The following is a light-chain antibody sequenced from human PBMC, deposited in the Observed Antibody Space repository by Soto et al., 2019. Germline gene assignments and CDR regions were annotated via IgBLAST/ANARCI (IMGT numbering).Light chain of an antibody. J-gene: IGLJ1*01. CDR2: KNN. V-gene: IGLV1-44*01. CDR3: AARDAGLNGYG. CDR1: STNIGTNT. Sequence: SVLTQPPSASATPGQRVTISCYGSSTNIGTNTVNWFQHLPGTAPKLPIYKNNQRPLGVADRFPGSKSGPSASLAISGPQSEDEADYYCAARDAGLNGYGCGSGTKVTVL.